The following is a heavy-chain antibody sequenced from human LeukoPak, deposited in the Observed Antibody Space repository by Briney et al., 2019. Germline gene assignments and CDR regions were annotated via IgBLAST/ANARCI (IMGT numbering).Heavy chain of an antibody. Sequence: GASVKVSCKASGYTFTGYYMHWVRQAPGQGLEWMGWINPNSGGTNYAQKFQGRVTMTRDTSISTAYMELSRLRSDDTAVYYCARDYSYYYGSGSPPLEGWFDPWGQGTLVTVSS. CDR1: GYTFTGYY. CDR2: INPNSGGT. J-gene: IGHJ5*02. D-gene: IGHD3-10*01. V-gene: IGHV1-2*02. CDR3: ARDYSYYYGSGSPPLEGWFDP.